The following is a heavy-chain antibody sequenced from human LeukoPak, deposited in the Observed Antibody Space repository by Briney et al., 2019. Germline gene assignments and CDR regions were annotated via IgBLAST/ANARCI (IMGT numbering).Heavy chain of an antibody. CDR2: IRQDGNDK. Sequence: GGSLRLSCEASGFAFSGYWMSWVRQAPGKGLEWVANIRQDGNDKQYVGAVKGRFTISRDNAKNSLYLQMNSLRAEDTAVYYCAELGITMIGGVWGKRTTVTISS. V-gene: IGHV3-7*01. J-gene: IGHJ6*04. D-gene: IGHD3-10*02. CDR1: GFAFSGYW. CDR3: AELGITMIGGV.